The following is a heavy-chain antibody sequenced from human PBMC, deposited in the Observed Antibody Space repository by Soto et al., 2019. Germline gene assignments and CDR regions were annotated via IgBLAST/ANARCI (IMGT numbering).Heavy chain of an antibody. J-gene: IGHJ4*02. CDR3: ASLYGSGRYRPYYFDY. Sequence: EVQLVETGGGLIQPGGSLRLSCAASGFTVSSNYMSWVRQAPGKGLEWVSVIYSGGSTYYADSVKGRFTISRDNSKNTLYLQMNSLRAEDTAVYYCASLYGSGRYRPYYFDYWGQGTLVTVSS. V-gene: IGHV3-53*02. CDR1: GFTVSSNY. D-gene: IGHD3-10*01. CDR2: IYSGGST.